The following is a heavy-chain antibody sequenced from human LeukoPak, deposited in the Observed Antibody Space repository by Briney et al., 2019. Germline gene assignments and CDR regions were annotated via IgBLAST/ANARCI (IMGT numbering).Heavy chain of an antibody. D-gene: IGHD1-14*01. CDR1: GFTFSSYG. V-gene: IGHV3-30*02. CDR3: ARDQVSN. J-gene: IGHJ4*02. Sequence: GGSLRLSCAASGFTFSSYGIHWVRQAPGKGLEWVAFIQNDGSNKYYADSVKGRFTISRDNSKNTLYLQMNSLRAEDTAVYYCARDQVSNWGQGTLVTVSS. CDR2: IQNDGSNK.